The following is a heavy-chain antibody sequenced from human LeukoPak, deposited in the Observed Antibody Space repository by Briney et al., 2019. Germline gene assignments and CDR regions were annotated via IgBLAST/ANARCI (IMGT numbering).Heavy chain of an antibody. D-gene: IGHD3-16*02. CDR3: ARWSYDYVWGSYRYRPFDY. J-gene: IGHJ4*02. CDR2: IYWYGGST. CDR1: GFTFDDYG. Sequence: PGGSLRLSCAASGFTFDDYGMSWVRQAPGKGLEWVSGIYWYGGSTGYADSVKGRFTISRDNAKNSLYLQMNSLRAEDTALYYCARWSYDYVWGSYRYRPFDYWGQGTLVTVSS. V-gene: IGHV3-20*04.